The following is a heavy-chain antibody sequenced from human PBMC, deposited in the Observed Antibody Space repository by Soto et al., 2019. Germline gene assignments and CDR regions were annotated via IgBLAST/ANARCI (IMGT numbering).Heavy chain of an antibody. J-gene: IGHJ6*02. V-gene: IGHV1-3*04. Sequence: ASVKVSRKASGYSFTTHAMIWVRQAPGQRPEWMGWINTGNGNTRYSPKFQGRVNITRDTSASTAYMELSSLKSEDTAVYYCARGEQLYHYYYGMDVWGQGSTVTVSS. CDR2: INTGNGNT. CDR3: ARGEQLYHYYYGMDV. CDR1: GYSFTTHA.